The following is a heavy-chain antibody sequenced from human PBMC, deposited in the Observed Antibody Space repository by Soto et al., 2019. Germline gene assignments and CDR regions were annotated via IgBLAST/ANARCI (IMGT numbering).Heavy chain of an antibody. V-gene: IGHV3-30*18. CDR3: AKDPSTLGRNCLDP. J-gene: IGHJ5*02. D-gene: IGHD2-2*01. CDR2: TSYDGGKP. CDR1: GFKFGSYG. Sequence: QVQLVESGGGVVQPGSSLRLSCAGSGFKFGSYGMHWVRQAPGKGLEWVAVTSYDGGKPQYADSVKGRFTISRDNSKNTLYLQMDSLRTDDTAVYYCAKDPSTLGRNCLDPWGQGTLVTVSS.